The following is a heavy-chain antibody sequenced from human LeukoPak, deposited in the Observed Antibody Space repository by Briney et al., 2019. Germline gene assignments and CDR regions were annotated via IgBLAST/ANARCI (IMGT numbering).Heavy chain of an antibody. CDR3: ARGDYYDSSGYFPGMNY. Sequence: ASVKVSCKASGYTFTNYANTWVRQAPGQGLEWMGWISAYNGNTNCARKFQGRVTMTTDTSTSTAYMELRSLRSDDTAVHFCARGDYYDSSGYFPGMNYWGQGTLVPVSS. D-gene: IGHD3-22*01. CDR2: ISAYNGNT. CDR1: GYTFTNYA. J-gene: IGHJ4*02. V-gene: IGHV1-18*01.